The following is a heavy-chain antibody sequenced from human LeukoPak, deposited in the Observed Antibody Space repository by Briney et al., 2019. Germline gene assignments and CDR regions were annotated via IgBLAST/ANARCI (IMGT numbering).Heavy chain of an antibody. CDR1: GGSFSGYY. Sequence: RASETLSLTCAVYGGSFSGYYWSWIRQPPGKGLEWIGEINHSGSTNYNPSLKSRVTISGDTSKDQFSLKLSSVTAADTAVYYCAACSTFGGVIANFDFWGQGTLVTVSS. CDR2: INHSGST. D-gene: IGHD3-16*02. V-gene: IGHV4-34*01. J-gene: IGHJ4*02. CDR3: AACSTFGGVIANFDF.